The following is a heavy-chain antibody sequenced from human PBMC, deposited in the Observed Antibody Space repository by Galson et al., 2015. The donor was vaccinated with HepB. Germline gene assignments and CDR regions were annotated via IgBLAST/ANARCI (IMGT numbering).Heavy chain of an antibody. CDR3: ARDRAHYYDSSGYYYFDY. D-gene: IGHD3-22*01. Sequence: SVKVSCKASGYTFTSYGISWVRRAPGQGLEWMGWISAYNGNTNYAQKLQGRVTMTTDTSTSTAYMELRSLRSDDTAVYYCARDRAHYYDSSGYYYFDYWGQGTLVTVSS. J-gene: IGHJ4*02. V-gene: IGHV1-18*01. CDR1: GYTFTSYG. CDR2: ISAYNGNT.